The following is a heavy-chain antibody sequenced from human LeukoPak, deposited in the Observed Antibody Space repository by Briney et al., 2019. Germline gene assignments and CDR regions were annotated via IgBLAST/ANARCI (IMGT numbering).Heavy chain of an antibody. CDR3: ARDHIVGATNFDD. V-gene: IGHV3-30*03. CDR2: ISYDGSNK. CDR1: GFTFSSYG. D-gene: IGHD1-26*01. J-gene: IGHJ4*02. Sequence: PGGSLRLSCAASGFTFSSYGMHWVRQAPGKGLEWVAVISYDGSNKYYADSVKGRFTISRDNAKNSLYLQMNSLRVEDTAVYYCARDHIVGATNFDDWGQGTLVTVSS.